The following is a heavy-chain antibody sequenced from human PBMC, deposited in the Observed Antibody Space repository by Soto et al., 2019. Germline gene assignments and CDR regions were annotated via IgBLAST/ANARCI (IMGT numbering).Heavy chain of an antibody. CDR2: IYYSGST. Sequence: QVQLQESGPGLVKPSETLSLICTVSGGSISNSYWSWIRQPPGKGLEWIGYIYYSGSTKNNPSLESRVTISVDTSKNQYSLKLSSVTAADTAVYYCARDSAVVARGGTFDIWGQGTMVTVSS. V-gene: IGHV4-59*01. J-gene: IGHJ3*02. CDR1: GGSISNSY. D-gene: IGHD2-15*01. CDR3: ARDSAVVARGGTFDI.